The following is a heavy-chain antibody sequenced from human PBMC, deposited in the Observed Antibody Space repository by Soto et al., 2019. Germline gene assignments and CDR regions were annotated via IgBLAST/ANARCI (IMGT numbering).Heavy chain of an antibody. Sequence: EVQLFESGVGLVQPGGSLRLSCATDGFTFDSYAMHWVRQAPGKGLEWVSSLSGSGYQTYYADSVKGRLTISRDRSKNTVYLQMNSLRAEDAAVYFCAKARLTVFGVVVTFEDWGRGTLVIVAS. CDR1: GFTFDSYA. J-gene: IGHJ4*02. CDR2: LSGSGYQT. D-gene: IGHD3-3*01. CDR3: AKARLTVFGVVVTFED. V-gene: IGHV3-23*01.